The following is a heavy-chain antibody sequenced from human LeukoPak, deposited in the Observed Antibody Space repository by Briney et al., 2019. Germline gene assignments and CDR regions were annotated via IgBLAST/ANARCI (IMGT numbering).Heavy chain of an antibody. V-gene: IGHV3-7*03. J-gene: IGHJ6*02. CDR3: ARGGGLDV. CDR2: INHNGNVN. D-gene: IGHD3-16*01. CDR1: GFSFSSYW. Sequence: GSLRLSWAASGFSFSSYWMNWGRQAPGKGLEWVASINHNGNVNYYVDSEKGRFTISRDNAKNSLYLQMSNLRAEDTAVYFCARGGGLDVWGQGATVTVSS.